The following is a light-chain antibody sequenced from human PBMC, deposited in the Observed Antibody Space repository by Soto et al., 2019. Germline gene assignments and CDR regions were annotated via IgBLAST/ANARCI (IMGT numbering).Light chain of an antibody. Sequence: AIRMTQSPSSFSASTGDRVTITCRASQGISSYLAWYQQKPGKAPNLLIYAASTLQSGVPSRFSGSGSGTDFTLTFNCLQSEDFATYYCQQYYSYPFTFGPGTKVDIK. CDR3: QQYYSYPFT. J-gene: IGKJ3*01. CDR1: QGISSY. CDR2: AAS. V-gene: IGKV1-8*01.